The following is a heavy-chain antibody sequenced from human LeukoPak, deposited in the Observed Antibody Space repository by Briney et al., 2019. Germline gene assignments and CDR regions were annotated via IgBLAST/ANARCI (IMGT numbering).Heavy chain of an antibody. J-gene: IGHJ6*02. V-gene: IGHV1-2*02. D-gene: IGHD4-17*01. Sequence: ASVTXSCKAXGYXFTGYYMHWVRQAPGQGLEWMGWINPNSGGTNYAQKFQGRVTMTRDTSISTAYMELSRLRSDDTAVYYCARQTVTTNYYGMDVWGQGTTVTVSS. CDR3: ARQTVTTNYYGMDV. CDR2: INPNSGGT. CDR1: GYXFTGYY.